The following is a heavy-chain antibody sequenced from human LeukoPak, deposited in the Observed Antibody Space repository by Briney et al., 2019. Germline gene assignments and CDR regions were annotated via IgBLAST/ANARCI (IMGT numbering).Heavy chain of an antibody. Sequence: GGSLRLSYAASGFTFSSYAMHWVRQAPGKGLEWVAVISYDGSNKYYADSVKGRFTISRDNSKNTLYLQMNSLRAEDTAVYYCARDHVSSGSYTDALDIWGQGTMVTVSS. V-gene: IGHV3-30-3*01. CDR3: ARDHVSSGSYTDALDI. CDR1: GFTFSSYA. J-gene: IGHJ3*02. D-gene: IGHD1-26*01. CDR2: ISYDGSNK.